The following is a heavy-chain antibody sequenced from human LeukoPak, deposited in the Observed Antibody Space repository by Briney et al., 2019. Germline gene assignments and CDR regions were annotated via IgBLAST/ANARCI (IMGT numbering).Heavy chain of an antibody. Sequence: SLRLSCLASGVTFHDYSLHWVRQAPPQGLGLVSGISWNSRGIGYADSVKGRFTFSRDNAKNSLYLQMNSLRVEDTAFYYCAKDSSSGYYRHLDYWGQGIQVTVSS. J-gene: IGHJ4*02. CDR2: ISWNSRGI. V-gene: IGHV3-9*01. CDR1: GVTFHDYS. CDR3: AKDSSSGYYRHLDY. D-gene: IGHD3-22*01.